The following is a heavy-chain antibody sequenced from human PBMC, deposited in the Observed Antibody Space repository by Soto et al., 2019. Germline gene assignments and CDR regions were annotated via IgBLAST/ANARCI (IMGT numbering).Heavy chain of an antibody. J-gene: IGHJ4*02. CDR3: ARGGLEPFYY. CDR2: INDYGTTI. V-gene: IGHV3-74*01. Sequence: EVQLVESGGGLVKPGGSLRLSCAASGFNLGSYWMHWVRQAPGKGLVWVSRINDYGTTINYAESVEGRFTISRDDAKSEVYRQMNNLRAEDTAVYYCARGGLEPFYYWGQGALVTVSS. D-gene: IGHD1-1*01. CDR1: GFNLGSYW.